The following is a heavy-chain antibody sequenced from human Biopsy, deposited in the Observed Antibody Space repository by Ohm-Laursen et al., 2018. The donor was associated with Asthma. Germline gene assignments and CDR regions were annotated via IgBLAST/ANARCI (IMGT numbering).Heavy chain of an antibody. CDR2: IYYSGST. CDR1: GGSISSGGYY. J-gene: IGHJ4*02. Sequence: TLSLTCPVSGGSISSGGYYWSWIRQHPGKGLEWIGYIYYSGSTYYNPSLKSRVTISVDTSKNQFSLKLSSVTAADTAVYYCARVKDGYNFDYWGQGTLVTVSS. V-gene: IGHV4-31*03. CDR3: ARVKDGYNFDY. D-gene: IGHD5-24*01.